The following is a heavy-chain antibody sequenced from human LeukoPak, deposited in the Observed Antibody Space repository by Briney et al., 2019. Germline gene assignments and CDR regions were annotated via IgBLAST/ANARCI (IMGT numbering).Heavy chain of an antibody. CDR2: ISGYNGDT. J-gene: IGHJ6*02. D-gene: IGHD2-15*01. CDR3: ARAGADSAAYFYYAMDV. CDR1: GYTFTSYG. V-gene: IGHV1-18*01. Sequence: ASVKVSCKTSGYTFTSYGISWVRQAPGQGLEWMGWISGYNGDTHYAQNLQDRVTMTTDTSTSTACMDVRSLRSDDTAVYYCARAGADSAAYFYYAMDVWGQGTTVTVSS.